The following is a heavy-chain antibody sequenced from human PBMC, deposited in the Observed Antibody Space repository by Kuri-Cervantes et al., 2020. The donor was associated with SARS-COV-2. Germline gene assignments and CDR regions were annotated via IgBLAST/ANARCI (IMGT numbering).Heavy chain of an antibody. D-gene: IGHD6-6*01. CDR3: ARQPPESRYSSSPSPFDY. Sequence: GSLRLSCAASGFTFSSYWMSWVRQAPGKGLEWIGEIYHSGSTYYNPSLKSRVTISVDTSKNQFSLKLSSVTAADTAVYYCARQPPESRYSSSPSPFDYWGQGTLVTVAS. CDR1: GFTFSSYW. CDR2: IYHSGST. V-gene: IGHV4-4*02. J-gene: IGHJ4*02.